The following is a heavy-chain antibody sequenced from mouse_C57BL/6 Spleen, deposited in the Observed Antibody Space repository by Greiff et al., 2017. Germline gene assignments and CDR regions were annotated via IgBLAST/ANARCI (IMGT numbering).Heavy chain of an antibody. CDR3: ARSSPYYYGSSPYAMDY. Sequence: QVQLQQSGAELVRPGSSVKLSCKASGYTFTSYWMHWVKQRPIQGLEWIGNIDPSDSETHYNQKFKDKATLTVDKSSSTAYMQLSSLTSEDSAVYYCARSSPYYYGSSPYAMDYWGQGTSVTVSS. J-gene: IGHJ4*01. V-gene: IGHV1-52*01. CDR2: IDPSDSET. CDR1: GYTFTSYW. D-gene: IGHD1-1*01.